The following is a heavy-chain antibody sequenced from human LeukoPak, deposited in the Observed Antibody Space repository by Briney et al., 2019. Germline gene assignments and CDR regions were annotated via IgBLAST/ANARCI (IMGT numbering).Heavy chain of an antibody. CDR3: AKTAIVVADLGWFDP. CDR1: GFTFSSYE. CDR2: ISYDGSNT. V-gene: IGHV3-30*18. J-gene: IGHJ5*02. Sequence: GGSLRLSCAASGFTFSSYEMNWVRQAPGKGLEWVAVISYDGSNTYYGDSVKGRFTISRDNSKNTLYLQMNSLRAEDTAVYYCAKTAIVVADLGWFDPWGQGTLVTVSS. D-gene: IGHD2-21*01.